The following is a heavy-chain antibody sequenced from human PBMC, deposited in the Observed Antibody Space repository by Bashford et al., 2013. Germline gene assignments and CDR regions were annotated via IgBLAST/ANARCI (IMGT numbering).Heavy chain of an antibody. J-gene: IGHJ4*02. D-gene: IGHD1-26*01. CDR3: ARHAPGEWELPYFDY. Sequence: SETLSLTCSVSDGSLISNSYWSWIRQPPGKGLEWIGYVYYRGATNQSPSLRSRVTLSADSSKNQFSLTLNSVTAADTAVYYCARHAPGEWELPYFDYWGQGIPVTVSS. CDR2: VYYRGAT. V-gene: IGHV4-59*08. CDR1: DGSLISNSY.